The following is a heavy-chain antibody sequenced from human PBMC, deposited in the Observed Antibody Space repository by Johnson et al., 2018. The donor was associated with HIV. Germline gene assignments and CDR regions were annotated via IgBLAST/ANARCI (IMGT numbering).Heavy chain of an antibody. J-gene: IGHJ3*01. CDR1: EFTFSSYA. Sequence: EVQLLESGGGLVQPGGSLRLSCAACEFTFSSYAMNWVRQAPGKGLEWVSGISGGGSGTYYADSVKGRFTISRDNSRSTLYLQMNSLRAEDTAIYYCARDVRSGWHQGRDAFDVCGQGTMVTVSS. D-gene: IGHD6-19*01. CDR3: ARDVRSGWHQGRDAFDV. CDR2: ISGGGSGT. V-gene: IGHV3-23*01.